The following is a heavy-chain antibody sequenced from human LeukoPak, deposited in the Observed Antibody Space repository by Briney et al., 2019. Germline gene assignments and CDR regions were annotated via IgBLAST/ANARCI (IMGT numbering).Heavy chain of an antibody. V-gene: IGHV1-2*06. CDR3: ARDLRGRFWSGYSYYFDY. D-gene: IGHD3-3*01. CDR2: INPNSGGT. CDR1: GYTFTGYY. Sequence: ASVKVSCKASGYTFTGYYMHWVRQAPRQGLEWMGRINPNSGGTNYAQKFQGRVTMTRDTSISTAYMELSRLRSDDTAVYYCARDLRGRFWSGYSYYFDYWGQGTLVTVSS. J-gene: IGHJ4*02.